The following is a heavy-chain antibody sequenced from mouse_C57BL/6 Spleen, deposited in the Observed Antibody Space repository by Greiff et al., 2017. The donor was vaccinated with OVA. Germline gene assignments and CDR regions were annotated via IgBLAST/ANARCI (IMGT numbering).Heavy chain of an antibody. D-gene: IGHD4-1*01. Sequence: EVQVVESGGGLVKPGGSLKLSCAASGFTFSSYAMSWVRQTPEKRLEWVATISDGGSYTYYPDNVKGRFTISRDNAKNNLYLQMSHLKSEDTAMYYCARDRLGLYYFDYWGQGTTLTVSS. CDR3: ARDRLGLYYFDY. CDR1: GFTFSSYA. CDR2: ISDGGSYT. J-gene: IGHJ2*01. V-gene: IGHV5-4*01.